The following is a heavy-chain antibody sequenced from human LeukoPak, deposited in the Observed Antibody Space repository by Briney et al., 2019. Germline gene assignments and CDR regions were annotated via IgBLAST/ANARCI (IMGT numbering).Heavy chain of an antibody. J-gene: IGHJ3*02. Sequence: ASVKVSCKASGGTFSSYAISWVRQAPGQGLEWMGGIIPIFGTANYAQKFQGRVTITTDESTSTAYMELSSLRSEDTAVYYCASVGELRTYYYDSSGRRDAFDIWGQGTMVTVSS. CDR2: IIPIFGTA. CDR1: GGTFSSYA. D-gene: IGHD3-22*01. CDR3: ASVGELRTYYYDSSGRRDAFDI. V-gene: IGHV1-69*05.